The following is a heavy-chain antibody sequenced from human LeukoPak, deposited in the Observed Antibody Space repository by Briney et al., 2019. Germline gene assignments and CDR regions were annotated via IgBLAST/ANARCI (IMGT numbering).Heavy chain of an antibody. CDR1: GFTFTSYS. CDR3: TSHAAFDP. Sequence: PGGSLRLSCAASGFTFTSYSMNWVRQGPGKGLEWVGRIKSNNVGGTTDYAAPVKGRFNISRDDSKNTVYLQMNSLKIEATAVYYCTSHAAFDPWGQGTLVTVSS. J-gene: IGHJ5*02. CDR2: IKSNNVGGTT. V-gene: IGHV3-15*01.